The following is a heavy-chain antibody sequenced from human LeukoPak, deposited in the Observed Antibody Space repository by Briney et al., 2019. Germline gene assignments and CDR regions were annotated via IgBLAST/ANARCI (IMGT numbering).Heavy chain of an antibody. V-gene: IGHV3-7*01. CDR3: ARADFLLAVAGDFDY. CDR1: GFTFGTYW. J-gene: IGHJ4*02. Sequence: GGSLRLSCAASGFTFGTYWMSWVRQAPGKGLEWVANIKQDGSETYYVDSVKGRFTISRDNAKNSLYLQMNSLRAEDTAVYYCARADFLLAVAGDFDYWGQGTLVTVSP. CDR2: IKQDGSET. D-gene: IGHD6-19*01.